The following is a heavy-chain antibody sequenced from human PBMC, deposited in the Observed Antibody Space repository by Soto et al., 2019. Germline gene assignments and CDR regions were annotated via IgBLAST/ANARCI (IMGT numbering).Heavy chain of an antibody. CDR3: ARQRSQRRWATVNPYYFDY. V-gene: IGHV4-39*01. D-gene: IGHD4-17*01. CDR1: GGSISSSSYY. CDR2: IYYSGST. J-gene: IGHJ4*02. Sequence: QLQLQESGPGLVKPSETLSLTCTVSGGSISSSSYYWGWIRQPPGKGLEWIGSIYYSGSTYYNPSLKSRVTISVDTSKNQFSLKLSSVTAADTAVYYCARQRSQRRWATVNPYYFDYWGQGTLVTVSS.